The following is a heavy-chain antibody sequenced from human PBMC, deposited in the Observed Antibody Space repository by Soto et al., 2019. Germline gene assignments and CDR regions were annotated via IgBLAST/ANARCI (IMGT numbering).Heavy chain of an antibody. CDR1: GYTFTNYG. V-gene: IGHV1-18*01. Sequence: QVQLVQSGAEVKKPGASVKVSCKASGYTFTNYGISWVRQAPGQGLEWMGWISAYNGNTKYAQKLQGRVTMTTDTSTSTAYLELRSLRADDTALYSRARALSPVDDWGQGTLVTVSS. CDR2: ISAYNGNT. J-gene: IGHJ4*02. CDR3: ARALSPVDD.